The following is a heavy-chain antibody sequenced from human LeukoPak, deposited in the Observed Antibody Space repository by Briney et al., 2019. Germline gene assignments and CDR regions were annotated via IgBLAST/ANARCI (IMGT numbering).Heavy chain of an antibody. CDR2: ISYDGSNK. D-gene: IGHD5-18*01. V-gene: IGHV3-30*04. J-gene: IGHJ4*02. CDR3: TIGGERQLWLDY. Sequence: GRSLRLSCAASGFTFSSYAMHWVRQAPGKGLEWVAVISYDGSNKYYADSVKGRFTISRDNTKNTLYLKMNSKRAEDTAGYCCTIGGERQLWLDYWGQGTLVTVSS. CDR1: GFTFSSYA.